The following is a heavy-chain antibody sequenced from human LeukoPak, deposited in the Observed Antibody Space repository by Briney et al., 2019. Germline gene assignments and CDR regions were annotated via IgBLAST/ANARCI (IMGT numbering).Heavy chain of an antibody. CDR1: GYTFISYA. V-gene: IGHV7-4-1*02. CDR2: INTNTGNP. D-gene: IGHD3-16*01. J-gene: IGHJ4*02. Sequence: RASVKVSCKASGYTFISYAMNWVRQAPGQGLEWMGWINTNTGNPTYAQGFTGRFVFSLDTSVSTAYLQISSLKAEDTAVYYCARVKDYDYVWGVPRYWGQGTLVTVSS. CDR3: ARVKDYDYVWGVPRY.